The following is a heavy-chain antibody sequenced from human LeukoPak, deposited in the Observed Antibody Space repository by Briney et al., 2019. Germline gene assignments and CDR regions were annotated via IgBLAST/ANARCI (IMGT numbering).Heavy chain of an antibody. Sequence: GGSLRLSCAASGFTFSSYAMSWVRQAPGNGLEWVSAISGSGGSTNYADSVKGRFTISRDDSKNTLYLQMNSLRAEDPAVYYCAKDKGRTMVRGSFDYWGQGTLVTVSS. CDR2: ISGSGGST. J-gene: IGHJ4*02. CDR1: GFTFSSYA. V-gene: IGHV3-23*01. D-gene: IGHD3-10*01. CDR3: AKDKGRTMVRGSFDY.